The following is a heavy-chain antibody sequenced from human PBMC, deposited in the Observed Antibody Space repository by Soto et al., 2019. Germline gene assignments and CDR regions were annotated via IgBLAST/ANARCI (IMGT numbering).Heavy chain of an antibody. Sequence: QVPLVESGGGVVQPGRSLRLSCAASGFTFSSYAMHWVRQAPGKGLEWVAVISYDGSNKYYADSVKGRFTISRDNSKNTLYLQMNSLRAEDTAVYYCAREPGEQWLDYYFDYWGQGTLVTVSS. J-gene: IGHJ4*02. CDR3: AREPGEQWLDYYFDY. V-gene: IGHV3-30-3*01. CDR1: GFTFSSYA. CDR2: ISYDGSNK. D-gene: IGHD6-19*01.